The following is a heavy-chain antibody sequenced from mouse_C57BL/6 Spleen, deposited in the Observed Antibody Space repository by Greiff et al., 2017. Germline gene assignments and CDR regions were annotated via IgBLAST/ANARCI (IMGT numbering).Heavy chain of an antibody. J-gene: IGHJ4*01. D-gene: IGHD2-5*01. CDR3: TRLEDYYSSYYAMDY. V-gene: IGHV1-9*01. CDR1: GYTFTGYW. CDR2: FLPGSGST. Sequence: VQLQQSGAELMKPGASVKLSCKASGYTFTGYWIEWVKQRPGHGLEWIGWFLPGSGSTNYNEKFKGKATFTADTSSNTAYMQLSSLTTEDSAIYYCTRLEDYYSSYYAMDYWGQGTSVTVSS.